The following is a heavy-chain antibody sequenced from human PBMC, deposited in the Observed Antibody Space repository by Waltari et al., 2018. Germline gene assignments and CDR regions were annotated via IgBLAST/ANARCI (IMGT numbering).Heavy chain of an antibody. CDR1: GYSFTDYY. CDR2: INPKSGAT. J-gene: IGHJ6*02. Sequence: QVQLVQSGAEVKMPGASLRVSCTASGYSFTDYYIHWVRQAPGQGLEWMGWINPKSGATNYQEKFQERVTMTCDTSITTAYMDLKNLRSNDTAVYYCAREGVYDDHAMDVWGPGTTVTVSS. CDR3: AREGVYDDHAMDV. V-gene: IGHV1-2*02. D-gene: IGHD3-22*01.